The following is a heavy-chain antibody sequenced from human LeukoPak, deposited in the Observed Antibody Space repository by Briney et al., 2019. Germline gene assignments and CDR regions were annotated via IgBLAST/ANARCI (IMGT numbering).Heavy chain of an antibody. Sequence: PGGSLRLSCAASGFTFSSYAMHWVRQAPGKGLEWVAVISYDGSNKYYADSVKGRFTISRDNSKNTLYLQMNSLRAEDTAVYYCARGYDSSGYYNPIFDYWGQGTLVTVSS. V-gene: IGHV3-30*04. J-gene: IGHJ4*02. CDR2: ISYDGSNK. D-gene: IGHD3-22*01. CDR3: ARGYDSSGYYNPIFDY. CDR1: GFTFSSYA.